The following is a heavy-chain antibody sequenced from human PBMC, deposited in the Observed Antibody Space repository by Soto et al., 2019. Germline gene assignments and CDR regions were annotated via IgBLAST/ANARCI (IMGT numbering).Heavy chain of an antibody. J-gene: IGHJ4*02. CDR3: ASLAAAGNY. Sequence: PSETLYLTCTVSGGSISSYYWSWIRQPPGKGLEWIGYIYYSGSTNYNPSLKSRVTISVDTSKNQFSLKLSSVTAADTAVYYCASLAAAGNYWGQGTLVTVSS. CDR2: IYYSGST. V-gene: IGHV4-59*08. D-gene: IGHD6-13*01. CDR1: GGSISSYY.